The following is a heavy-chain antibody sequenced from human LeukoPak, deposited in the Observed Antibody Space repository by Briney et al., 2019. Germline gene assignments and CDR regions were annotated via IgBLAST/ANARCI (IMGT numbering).Heavy chain of an antibody. CDR1: GFTVSSNY. J-gene: IGHJ4*02. V-gene: IGHV3-7*01. D-gene: IGHD3-9*01. CDR2: IKQDGSEK. CDR3: ARGPRYFDWLLYYFDY. Sequence: GSLRLSCAASGFTVSSNYMSWVRQAPGKGLEWVANIKQDGSEKYYVDSVKGRFTISRDNAKNSLYLQMNSLRAEDTAVYYCARGPRYFDWLLYYFDYWGQGTLVTVSS.